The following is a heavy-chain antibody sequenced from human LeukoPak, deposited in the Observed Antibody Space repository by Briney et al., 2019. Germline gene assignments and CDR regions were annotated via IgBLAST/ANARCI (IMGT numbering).Heavy chain of an antibody. V-gene: IGHV4-39*01. CDR2: ISYGGST. CDR1: GGSISSNSNY. CDR3: ARQALWFFDH. J-gene: IGHJ4*02. D-gene: IGHD2-21*01. Sequence: PSETLPLTCTVSGGSISSNSNYWAWIRQPPGRGLEWTGSISYGGSTYYSPSLESRVTISVHTSKNQFSLRLSSVTAADTAVYYCARQALWFFDHWGQGTLVTVSS.